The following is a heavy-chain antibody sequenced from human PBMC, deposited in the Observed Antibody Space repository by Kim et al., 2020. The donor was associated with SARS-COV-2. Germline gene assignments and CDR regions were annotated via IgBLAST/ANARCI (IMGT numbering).Heavy chain of an antibody. CDR1: GGSISSSSYY. J-gene: IGHJ4*02. V-gene: IGHV4-39*01. D-gene: IGHD3-22*01. CDR3: ARLYDSRGYYLPSFDY. CDR2: IYYSGIT. Sequence: SETLSLTCTVSGGSISSSSYYWGWIRQPPGKGLEWIGSIYYSGITYYNPSLKSRVTISVDTSKNQFSLKLSSVTAADTAVYYCARLYDSRGYYLPSFDYWGQGTLVTVSS.